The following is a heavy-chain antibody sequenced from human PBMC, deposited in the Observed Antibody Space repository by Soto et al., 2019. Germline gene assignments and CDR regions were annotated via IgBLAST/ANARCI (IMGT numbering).Heavy chain of an antibody. Sequence: QVPLQESGPGLVRPSETLSLTCTVSGGSISRYFWSWIRQSPGKGLEWIGYIFYTGSTTYNPSLKSRVTISIDTSKNQFSLKLSSLTAADTAVYYCAHFSDLEWFDPWGQGTLVTVSS. CDR2: IFYTGST. D-gene: IGHD2-21*01. CDR1: GGSISRYF. CDR3: AHFSDLEWFDP. J-gene: IGHJ5*02. V-gene: IGHV4-59*01.